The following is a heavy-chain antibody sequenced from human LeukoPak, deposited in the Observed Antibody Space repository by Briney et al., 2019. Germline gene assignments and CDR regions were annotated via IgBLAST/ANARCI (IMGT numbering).Heavy chain of an antibody. CDR3: ARHDVYCTNGVCYLDGGFDP. CDR1: GGSISNYY. Sequence: PSETLSLTCTVSGGSISNYYWSWIRQPPGKGREWIGNIYYSGSTNYNPSLKSRVTISVDTFKKQFSLKLTSVTAADTAVYYCARHDVYCTNGVCYLDGGFDPWGQGTLVTVSS. J-gene: IGHJ5*02. CDR2: IYYSGST. V-gene: IGHV4-59*08. D-gene: IGHD2-8*01.